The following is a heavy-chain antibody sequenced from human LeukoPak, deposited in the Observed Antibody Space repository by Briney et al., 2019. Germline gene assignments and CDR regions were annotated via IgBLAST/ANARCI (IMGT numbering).Heavy chain of an antibody. CDR3: ARDWASVDY. V-gene: IGHV3-21*01. Sequence: GGSLRLSCAASGFTLSSYSMNWVRQAPGKGLGWVSSISSGSVYIYYADSVKGRFTISRDDAKNSLYLQMNSLRAEDTAVYYCARDWASVDYWGQGTLVTVSS. CDR2: ISSGSVYI. J-gene: IGHJ4*02. CDR1: GFTLSSYS. D-gene: IGHD3-16*01.